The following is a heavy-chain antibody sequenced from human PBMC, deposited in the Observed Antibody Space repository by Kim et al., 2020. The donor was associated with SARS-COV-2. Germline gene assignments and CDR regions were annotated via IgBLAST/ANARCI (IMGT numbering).Heavy chain of an antibody. D-gene: IGHD1-26*01. Sequence: GGSLRLSCAASGFPFNTQSMNWVRQAPGKGLEWVSSIISSGSIVYYADSVKGRFSISRDNAKNSLYLQMNSLRAEDTAVYYCARGRGGNHQSSHWFDLWGQGTLVTVSS. V-gene: IGHV3-48*04. CDR1: GFPFNTQS. CDR2: IISSGSIV. CDR3: ARGRGGNHQSSHWFDL. J-gene: IGHJ5*02.